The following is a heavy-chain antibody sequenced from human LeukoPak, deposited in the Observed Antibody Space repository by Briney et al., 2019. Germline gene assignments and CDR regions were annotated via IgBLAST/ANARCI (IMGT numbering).Heavy chain of an antibody. D-gene: IGHD4-17*01. CDR3: GRLTVTYYAFDV. J-gene: IGHJ3*01. CDR2: MKKDGSKK. CDR1: AFAFSSNW. Sequence: GGALRLSCVASAFAFSSNWMSWVRQAPGKGLEWVASMKKDGSKKYYVDSVKGRFTISRDNAMNSLYLQTNSLRAEDTAVYYCGRLTVTYYAFDVWGQGTMVTVSS. V-gene: IGHV3-7*04.